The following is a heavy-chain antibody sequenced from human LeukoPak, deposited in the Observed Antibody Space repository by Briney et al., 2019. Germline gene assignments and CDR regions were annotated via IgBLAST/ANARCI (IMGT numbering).Heavy chain of an antibody. V-gene: IGHV1-46*01. CDR3: ARFSGSFMACDY. D-gene: IGHD3-10*01. J-gene: IGHJ4*02. CDR1: GYTFTSYY. CDR2: INPSGGST. Sequence: ASVKVSCKASGYTFTSYYMHWVRQAPGQGLEWMGIINPSGGSTSYAQKFQGRVTMTRDTSTSTVYMELSSLRSEDTAIYYCARFSGSFMACDYWGQGTLVTVSS.